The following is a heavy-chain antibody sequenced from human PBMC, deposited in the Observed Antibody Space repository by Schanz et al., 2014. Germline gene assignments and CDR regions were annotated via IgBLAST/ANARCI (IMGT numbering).Heavy chain of an antibody. CDR3: AKSLESCPGGRCSRGYFDY. V-gene: IGHV3-23*04. J-gene: IGHJ4*02. Sequence: VQLVASGGGLVQPGGSLRLSCAASGFTFTNYAMSWVRQAPGKGLEWVSLISDSGDTAYYADSVKGRFTISRDNFKGALYLQMSSLRAEDTAVYYCAKSLESCPGGRCSRGYFDYWGQGTLVTVSS. D-gene: IGHD2-8*02. CDR1: GFTFTNYA. CDR2: ISDSGDTA.